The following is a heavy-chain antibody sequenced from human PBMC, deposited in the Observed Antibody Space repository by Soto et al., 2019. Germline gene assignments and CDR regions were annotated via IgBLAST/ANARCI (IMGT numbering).Heavy chain of an antibody. CDR3: ARAIDY. CDR2: ISYDGSNK. V-gene: IGHV3-30-3*01. J-gene: IGHJ4*02. CDR1: GFTFSSYA. Sequence: QVQLVESGGGVVQPGRSLRLSCAASGFTFSSYAMHWVRQAPGKGLEWVAVISYDGSNKYYADSVKGRFTISRDNSKNTLYLKMNSLRDEDTAVYYCARAIDYWGQGTLVTVSS.